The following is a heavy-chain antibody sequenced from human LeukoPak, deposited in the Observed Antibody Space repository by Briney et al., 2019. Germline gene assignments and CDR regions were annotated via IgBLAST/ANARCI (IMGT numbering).Heavy chain of an antibody. J-gene: IGHJ4*02. CDR1: GGTFSSYA. CDR3: ATWDSHFDY. Sequence: ASVKVSCKASGGTFSSYAISWVRQAPGQGLEWMGGIIPIFGTANYAQKFQGRVTMTTDTSTSTAYMELSSLRSEDTAVYYCATWDSHFDYWGQGTLVTVSS. V-gene: IGHV1-69*05. CDR2: IIPIFGTA. D-gene: IGHD1-26*01.